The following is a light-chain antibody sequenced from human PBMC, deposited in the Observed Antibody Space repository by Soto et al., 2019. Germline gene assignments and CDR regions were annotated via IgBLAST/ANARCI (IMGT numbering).Light chain of an antibody. CDR3: QAWAVSTAF. CDR2: HDT. V-gene: IGLV3-1*01. J-gene: IGLJ2*01. Sequence: SYELTQPPSVSVSPGQTASISCSGDKLGNQFAYWYQQRPGQSPALVIYHDTKRPSGIPERFSGSKSGNTATLTISGPQPMDEADYYCQAWAVSTAFFGGGNKLTVL. CDR1: KLGNQF.